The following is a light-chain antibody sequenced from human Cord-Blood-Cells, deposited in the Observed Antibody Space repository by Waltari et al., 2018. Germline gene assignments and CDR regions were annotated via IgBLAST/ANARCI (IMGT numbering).Light chain of an antibody. Sequence: QSALTQPASVSGSPGQSITISCTGTSSDVGGYNYVSWYQQHPGKAPKLMIYDVSKRPSGVSNRFSVSKSVNTASLTISGLQAEDEADYYCSSYTSSSTYVFGTGTKVTVL. CDR1: SSDVGGYNY. V-gene: IGLV2-14*01. CDR2: DVS. CDR3: SSYTSSSTYV. J-gene: IGLJ1*01.